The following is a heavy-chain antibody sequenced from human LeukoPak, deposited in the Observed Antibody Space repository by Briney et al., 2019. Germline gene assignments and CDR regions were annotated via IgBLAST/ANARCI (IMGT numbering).Heavy chain of an antibody. Sequence: GGSLRLSCAASGFTFSSYEMNWVRQAPGKGLEWVSYISSSGSTIYYADSVKGRFTISRDNAKNSLYLQMNSLRAEDTAVYYCARDHGEPYFDYWGQGTLVTVSS. J-gene: IGHJ4*02. V-gene: IGHV3-48*03. D-gene: IGHD4-17*01. CDR3: ARDHGEPYFDY. CDR1: GFTFSSYE. CDR2: ISSSGSTI.